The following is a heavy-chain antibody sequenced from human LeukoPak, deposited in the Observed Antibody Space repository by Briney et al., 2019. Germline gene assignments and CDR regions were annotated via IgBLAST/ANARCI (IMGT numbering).Heavy chain of an antibody. V-gene: IGHV3-48*01. Sequence: GALRLSCAASGFTFSNYSMNWVRQAPGKGLEWVSYIIRSSSTIYYADSVKGRFTISRDNAKNSLYLQMNSLRAEDTAVYYCARAKRNGFDIWGQGTVVTVSS. CDR1: GFTFSNYS. J-gene: IGHJ3*02. CDR2: IIRSSSTI. CDR3: ARAKRNGFDI.